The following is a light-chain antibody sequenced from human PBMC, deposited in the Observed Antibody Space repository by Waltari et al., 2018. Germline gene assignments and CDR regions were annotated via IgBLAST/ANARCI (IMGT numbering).Light chain of an antibody. CDR2: GAS. CDR3: QHHFRLPAT. V-gene: IGKV3-20*01. CDR1: QSISRY. J-gene: IGKJ1*01. Sequence: IMLTQSPGTLSLSPGERATLSCRASQSISRYLAWYQQKPGQAPRLLIYGASTRATGIPYRFSGSGSGTDFSLTISGLGHDDSAVYYCQHHFRLPATFGQGTKVEIK.